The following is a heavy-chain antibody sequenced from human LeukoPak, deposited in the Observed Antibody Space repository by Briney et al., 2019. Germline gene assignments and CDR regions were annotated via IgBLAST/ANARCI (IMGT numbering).Heavy chain of an antibody. Sequence: SETLSLTCTASGGSISSYYWSWIRQPPGKGLEWIGYIYYSGSTNYNPSLKSRVTISVDTSKNQFSLKLSSVTAADTAVYYCARDRSSYGPDDYWGQGTLVTVSS. V-gene: IGHV4-59*01. D-gene: IGHD5-18*01. CDR1: GGSISSYY. CDR2: IYYSGST. J-gene: IGHJ4*02. CDR3: ARDRSSYGPDDY.